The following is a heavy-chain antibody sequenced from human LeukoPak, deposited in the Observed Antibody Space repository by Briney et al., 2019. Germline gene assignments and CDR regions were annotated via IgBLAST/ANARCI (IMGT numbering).Heavy chain of an antibody. CDR1: GFTFDDYG. CDR3: ARSRRTPSGSYYYYYGMDV. V-gene: IGHV3-20*01. CDR2: INWNGGST. J-gene: IGHJ6*02. D-gene: IGHD3-10*01. Sequence: PGGSLRLSCAASGFTFDDYGMSWVRQAPGKGLEWVSGINWNGGSTGYADSVKGRFTISRDNAKNPLYLQMNSLRAEDTALYHCARSRRTPSGSYYYYYGMDVWGQGTTVTVSS.